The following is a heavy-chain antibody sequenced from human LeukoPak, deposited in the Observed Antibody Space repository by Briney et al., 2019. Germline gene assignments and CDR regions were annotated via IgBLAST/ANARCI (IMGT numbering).Heavy chain of an antibody. CDR3: ARAGSYGFWSGYYTGWFDP. V-gene: IGHV4-34*01. CDR1: GGSFSGYY. J-gene: IGHJ5*02. Sequence: SETLSLTCAVYGGSFSGYYWSWIRQPPGKGLEWIGEINHSGSTNYNPSLKSRATISVDTSKNQFSLKLSSVTAADTAVYYCARAGSYGFWSGYYTGWFDPWGQGTLVTVSS. CDR2: INHSGST. D-gene: IGHD3-3*01.